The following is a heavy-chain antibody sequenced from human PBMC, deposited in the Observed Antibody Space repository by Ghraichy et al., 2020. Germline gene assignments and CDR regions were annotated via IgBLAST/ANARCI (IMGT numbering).Heavy chain of an antibody. V-gene: IGHV3-21*01. CDR3: ARVGGGYDFGYYYYGMDV. CDR2: ISSSSSYI. D-gene: IGHD5-12*01. Sequence: GGSLRLSCAASGFTFSSYSMNWVRQAPGKGLEWVSSISSSSSYIYYADSVKGRFTISRDNAKNSLYLQMNSLRAEDTAVYYCARVGGGYDFGYYYYGMDVWGQGTMVTVSS. CDR1: GFTFSSYS. J-gene: IGHJ6*02.